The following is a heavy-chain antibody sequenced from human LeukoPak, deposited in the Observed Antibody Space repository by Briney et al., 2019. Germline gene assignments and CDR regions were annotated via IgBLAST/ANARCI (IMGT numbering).Heavy chain of an antibody. CDR3: AREPIAAAGTEWFDP. CDR2: ISSSSSYI. CDR1: GFTFSSYS. Sequence: PGGSLRLSCAASGFTFSSYSMNWVRQAPGKGLEWVSSISSSSSYIYYADSVKGQFTISRDNAKNSLYLQMNSLRAEDTAVYYCAREPIAAAGTEWFDPWGQGTLVTVSS. J-gene: IGHJ5*02. D-gene: IGHD6-13*01. V-gene: IGHV3-21*01.